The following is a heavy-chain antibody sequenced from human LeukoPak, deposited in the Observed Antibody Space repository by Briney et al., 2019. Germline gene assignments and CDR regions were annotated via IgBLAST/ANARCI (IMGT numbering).Heavy chain of an antibody. D-gene: IGHD3-3*01. Sequence: SETLSLTCAVYGESFSDYYWSWIRQPPGKGLEWIGSIYYSGSTYYNSSFKSRVTISVDTSKIHFSLKLSSVTAADTAVYYCASLRERSYYARGFDYWGQGTLVTVSS. CDR2: IYYSGST. CDR3: ASLRERSYYARGFDY. V-gene: IGHV4-34*01. J-gene: IGHJ4*02. CDR1: GESFSDYY.